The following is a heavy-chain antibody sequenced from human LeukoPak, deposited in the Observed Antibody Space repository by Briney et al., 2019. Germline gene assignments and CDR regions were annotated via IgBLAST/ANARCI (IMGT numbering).Heavy chain of an antibody. CDR1: GFTFSSYW. Sequence: GGSLRHSCSASGFTFSSYWTSWVRQAPGKGLEWVANIKQDGSEKYYVDSVKGRFTISRDNARNSLYLQMNSLRPEDTAVYYCARVGAASGAYRGQNFDYWGQGTLVTVSS. J-gene: IGHJ4*02. D-gene: IGHD6-13*01. CDR2: IKQDGSEK. CDR3: ARVGAASGAYRGQNFDY. V-gene: IGHV3-7*01.